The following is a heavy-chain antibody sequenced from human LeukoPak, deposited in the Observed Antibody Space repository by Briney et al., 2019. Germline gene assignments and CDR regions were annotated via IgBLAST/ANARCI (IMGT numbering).Heavy chain of an antibody. CDR3: ARGISSVYTGNWFDP. J-gene: IGHJ5*02. Sequence: SETLSLTCTVSGDSISSSDYYWGWIRQPPGKGLEWIGEINHSGSTNYNPSLKSRVTISVDTTKNQFSLTLTSVTAADTAVYYCARGISSVYTGNWFDPWGQGTLVTVSS. D-gene: IGHD1-14*01. V-gene: IGHV4-39*07. CDR2: INHSGST. CDR1: GDSISSSDYY.